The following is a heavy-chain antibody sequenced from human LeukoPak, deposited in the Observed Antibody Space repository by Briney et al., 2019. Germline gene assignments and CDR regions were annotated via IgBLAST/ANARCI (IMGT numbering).Heavy chain of an antibody. J-gene: IGHJ4*02. V-gene: IGHV1-18*01. Sequence: GASVKVSCKASGYTFTSYGISWVRQAPGQGLEWMGWISAYNGNTNYAQKLQGRVTMTTDTSTSTAYMELRSLRSDDTAVYYCARDRWAPGGRSGSIDYWGQGTLVTVSS. CDR1: GYTFTSYG. D-gene: IGHD3-3*01. CDR3: ARDRWAPGGRSGSIDY. CDR2: ISAYNGNT.